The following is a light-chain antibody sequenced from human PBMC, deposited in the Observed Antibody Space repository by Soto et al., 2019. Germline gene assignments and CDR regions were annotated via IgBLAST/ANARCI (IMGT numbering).Light chain of an antibody. CDR1: TGAVTSGHY. CDR2: DTS. J-gene: IGLJ3*02. V-gene: IGLV7-46*01. Sequence: QAVVTQEPSLTVYPGGTVTLTCASSTGAVTSGHYPYWFQQRPGQAPRTLIYDTSNKHSWTPARFSGSLLGGKAALTLSGAQPEDDAEYYCFLSYSGGRVFGGGTKLTVL. CDR3: FLSYSGGRV.